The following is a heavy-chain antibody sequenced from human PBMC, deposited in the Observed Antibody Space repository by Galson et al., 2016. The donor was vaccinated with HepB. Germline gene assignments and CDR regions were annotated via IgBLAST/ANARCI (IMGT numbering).Heavy chain of an antibody. V-gene: IGHV4-34*01. J-gene: IGHJ4*01. CDR3: ARDGFPGFGSFFDY. CDR1: GESLSGYF. Sequence: SETLSLTCTVSGESLSGYFWSWIRQPPGKGLEWIGEVNHRGTTNYDPSLESRVTISADTSRNQFSLNLSSATAADTAVYFCARDGFPGFGSFFDYWGHGALVTVSS. D-gene: IGHD3-10*01. CDR2: VNHRGTT.